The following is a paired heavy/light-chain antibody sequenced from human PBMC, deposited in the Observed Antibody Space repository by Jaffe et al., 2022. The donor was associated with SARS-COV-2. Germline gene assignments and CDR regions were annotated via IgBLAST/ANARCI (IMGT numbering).Heavy chain of an antibody. D-gene: IGHD1-26*01. CDR1: GGSISSSSYF. CDR2: ISYSGNT. Sequence: QLQLQESGPGLVKPSETLSLSCIVSGGSISSSSYFWGWIRQSPGKGLEWIGSISYSGNTYYNPSLKTRVTISVDTSKNQFSLKVSSLTAADTAVYYCARLGPGSDPWGQGIQVTVSS. V-gene: IGHV4-39*01. CDR3: ARLGPGSDP. J-gene: IGHJ5*02.
Light chain of an antibody. CDR2: DAS. CDR3: QQYGSSPLT. V-gene: IGKV3-20*01. J-gene: IGKJ4*01. Sequence: EIVLTQSPGTLSLSPGERATLSCRASQSVSSSYLAWYQQKPGQAPRLLIYDASTRATGIPDRFSGSDSGTDFTLTISRLEPEDFAVYYCQQYGSSPLTFGGGTKVEIK. CDR1: QSVSSSY.